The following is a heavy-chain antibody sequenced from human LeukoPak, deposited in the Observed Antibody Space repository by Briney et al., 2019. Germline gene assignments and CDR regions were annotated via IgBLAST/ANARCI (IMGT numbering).Heavy chain of an antibody. J-gene: IGHJ2*01. CDR3: ARIWVRQGYWYFDL. D-gene: IGHD3-10*01. CDR2: INPNSGAT. CDR1: GYTFTDYY. V-gene: IGHV1-2*06. Sequence: GASVKVSCKASGYTFTDYYIHWVRQAPGQGLEWMGRINPNSGATSYAQRFQGRVSMTRDTSISTAYMELSRLRSDDTAVYYCARIWVRQGYWYFDLWGRGTLVTVSS.